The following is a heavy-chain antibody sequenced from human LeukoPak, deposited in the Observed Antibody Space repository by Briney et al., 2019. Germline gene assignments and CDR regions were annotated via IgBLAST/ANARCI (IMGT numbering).Heavy chain of an antibody. D-gene: IGHD3-10*01. CDR2: ISSSGSTI. V-gene: IGHV3-48*03. J-gene: IGHJ4*02. Sequence: PGGSLRLSCAASGFTFSSYEMNWVRQAPGKGLEWVSYISSSGSTIYYAASVKGRFTISRDNAKNSLYLQMNSLRAKDTAVYYCARDGKGRNRIGYYFDYWGQGTLVTVSS. CDR3: ARDGKGRNRIGYYFDY. CDR1: GFTFSSYE.